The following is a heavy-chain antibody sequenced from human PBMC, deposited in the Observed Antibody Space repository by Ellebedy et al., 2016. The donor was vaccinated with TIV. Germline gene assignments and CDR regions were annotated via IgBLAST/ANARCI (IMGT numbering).Heavy chain of an antibody. CDR3: ARESRGGGYSFDS. J-gene: IGHJ4*02. CDR1: GGSISSYY. CDR2: IYSSGST. Sequence: MPSETLSLTCTVSGGSISSYYWAWIRQPPGKGLEWTGYIYSSGSTNYNPSLKSRVTISLDTSKKQFFLKLNSVTAADTAVYYCARESRGGGYSFDSWGQGTLVTVSS. D-gene: IGHD3-16*01. V-gene: IGHV4-59*01.